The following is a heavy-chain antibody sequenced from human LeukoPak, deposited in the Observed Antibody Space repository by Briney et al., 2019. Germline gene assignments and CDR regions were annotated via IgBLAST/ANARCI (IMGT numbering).Heavy chain of an antibody. CDR3: ARVYAQLVTAFDI. CDR1: GYTFTSYD. V-gene: IGHV1-2*02. CDR2: INPNSGGT. J-gene: IGHJ3*02. D-gene: IGHD6-6*01. Sequence: ASVKVSCKASGYTFTSYDINWVRQATGQGLEWMGWINPNSGGTNYAQKFQGRVTMTRDTSISTAYMELSRLRSDDTAVYYCARVYAQLVTAFDIWGQGTMATVSS.